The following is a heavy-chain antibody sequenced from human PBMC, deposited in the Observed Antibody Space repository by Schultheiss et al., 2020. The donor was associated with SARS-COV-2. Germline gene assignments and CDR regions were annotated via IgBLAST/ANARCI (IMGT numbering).Heavy chain of an antibody. CDR1: GASISNGGYY. CDR2: IYYTGRR. CDR3: ARDSQGGLYHFDY. D-gene: IGHD2-8*01. Sequence: SETLSLTCTVSGASISNGGYYWSWIRQHPGKGLEWIGYIYYTGRRYYNPSLESRVTISTDTSKNQFPLNLTSVTAADTAIYYCARDSQGGLYHFDYWGQGNLVTVSS. V-gene: IGHV4-31*03. J-gene: IGHJ4*02.